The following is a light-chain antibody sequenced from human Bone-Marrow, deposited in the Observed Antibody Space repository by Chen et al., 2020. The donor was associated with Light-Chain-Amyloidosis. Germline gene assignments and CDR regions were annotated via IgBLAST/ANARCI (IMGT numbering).Light chain of an antibody. V-gene: IGLV2-14*01. CDR1: SSDVGGDNH. J-gene: IGLJ1*01. CDR2: EVT. CDR3: SSYTITNTHV. Sequence: QSALTQPASVSGSPGQSITIACTRTSSDVGGDNHVSWYQQHPVKSPKLMIYEVTNRPSWVPDRFSGDKSDNTATLTISGLQTEDEADYFSSSYTITNTHVFGSGTRVTIL.